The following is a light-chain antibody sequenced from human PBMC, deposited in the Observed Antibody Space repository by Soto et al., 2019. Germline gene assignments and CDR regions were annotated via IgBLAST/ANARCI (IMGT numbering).Light chain of an antibody. J-gene: IGLJ1*01. CDR3: SSYTSSSTLYV. CDR2: DVS. V-gene: IGLV2-14*01. Sequence: QSALTQPASVSGSPGQSITISCTGTSSDVGGYNYVSWYQQHPGKVPKLMIYDVSNQPSGVSNRFSGSKSGNTASLTISGLQADDEADYYCSSYTSSSTLYVFGTGTKLTVL. CDR1: SSDVGGYNY.